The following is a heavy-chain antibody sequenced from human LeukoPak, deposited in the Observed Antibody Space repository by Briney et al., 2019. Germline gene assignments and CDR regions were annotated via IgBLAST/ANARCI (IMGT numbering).Heavy chain of an antibody. CDR3: ARPNRQLWFGESLYYYYYYGMDV. D-gene: IGHD3-10*01. J-gene: IGHJ6*02. CDR1: GGTFSSYA. V-gene: IGHV1-69*13. Sequence: SVKVSCKASGGTFSSYAISWVRQAPGQGLGWVGGIIPIFGTANYAQKFQGRVTITADESTSTAYMELSSLRSEDTAVYYCARPNRQLWFGESLYYYYYYGMDVWGQGTTVTVSS. CDR2: IIPIFGTA.